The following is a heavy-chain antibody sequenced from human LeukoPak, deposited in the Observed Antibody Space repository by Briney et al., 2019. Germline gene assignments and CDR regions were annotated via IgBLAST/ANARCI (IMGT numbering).Heavy chain of an antibody. Sequence: GGSLRLSCAASGFTVSSDVMSWVRQAPGKGLEWVSVISVDGGGTYYADSVKGRFTISRDNSKSTLYLQMNSLRAEDTAVYYCAKDSVGVAGPDYWGQGSLVTVSS. CDR3: AKDSVGVAGPDY. D-gene: IGHD6-19*01. CDR2: ISVDGGGT. V-gene: IGHV3-23*01. J-gene: IGHJ4*02. CDR1: GFTVSSDV.